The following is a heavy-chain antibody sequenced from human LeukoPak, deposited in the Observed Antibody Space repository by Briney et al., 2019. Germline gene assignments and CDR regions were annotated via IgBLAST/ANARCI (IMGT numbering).Heavy chain of an antibody. V-gene: IGHV4-59*01. Sequence: SETLSLTCTVSGGSISSYYWSWIRQPPGKGLEWIGYIYYSGSTNYNPSLKSRVTISVDTSKNQFSLKLSSVTAADTAVYYCATYVSTGCFSYWGQGTLVTVSS. J-gene: IGHJ4*02. D-gene: IGHD2-8*02. CDR1: GGSISSYY. CDR3: ATYVSTGCFSY. CDR2: IYYSGST.